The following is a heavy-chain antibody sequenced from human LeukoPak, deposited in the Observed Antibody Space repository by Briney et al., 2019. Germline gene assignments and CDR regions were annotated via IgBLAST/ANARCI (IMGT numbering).Heavy chain of an antibody. CDR1: GFTFSSYA. D-gene: IGHD6-19*01. V-gene: IGHV3-23*01. CDR3: AKGQWLVMEIDY. Sequence: PGGSLRLSCAASGFTFSSYAMSWVRQAPGKGLEWVSAISGSGGSTYYADSVKGRLTISRDNSKNTLYLQMNSLRAEDTAVYYCAKGQWLVMEIDYWGQGTLVTVSS. CDR2: ISGSGGST. J-gene: IGHJ4*02.